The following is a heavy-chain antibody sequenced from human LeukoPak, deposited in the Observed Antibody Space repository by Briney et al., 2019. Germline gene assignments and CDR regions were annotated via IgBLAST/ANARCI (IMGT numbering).Heavy chain of an antibody. V-gene: IGHV3-21*01. J-gene: IGHJ4*02. Sequence: GGSLRLSCAASGFTFSSYSMNWVRQAPGKGLEWVSSISSSSSYIYYADSVKGRFTISRDNAKNSLYLQMNSLRAEDTAVYYCARDGYGGSEPYDYWGQGTLVTVSS. D-gene: IGHD1-26*01. CDR2: ISSSSSYI. CDR3: ARDGYGGSEPYDY. CDR1: GFTFSSYS.